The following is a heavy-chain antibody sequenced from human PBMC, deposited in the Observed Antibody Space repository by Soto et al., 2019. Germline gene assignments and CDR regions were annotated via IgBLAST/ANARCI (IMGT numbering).Heavy chain of an antibody. Sequence: QVQLVESGGGVVQPGRSLRLSCAASGFTFSSYAMHWVRQAPGKGLEWVAVMSYDGSHKYYADSVKGRFTISRDSSKSTLDLQRNSLRAEDTAVYYCAKDLSGVVTAFDYWGQGTLVTVSS. J-gene: IGHJ4*02. D-gene: IGHD3-3*01. V-gene: IGHV3-30*18. CDR1: GFTFSSYA. CDR2: MSYDGSHK. CDR3: AKDLSGVVTAFDY.